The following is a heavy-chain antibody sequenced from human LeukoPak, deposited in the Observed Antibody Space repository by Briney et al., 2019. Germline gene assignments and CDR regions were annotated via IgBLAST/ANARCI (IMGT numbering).Heavy chain of an antibody. D-gene: IGHD3-16*01. CDR1: GYTFTHYY. CDR2: LNPSSGGT. V-gene: IGHV1-2*01. Sequence: ASVKVSCKSSGYTFTHYYIHWVRQAPGQGLEWMGWLNPSSGGTNYPQKFQGRLTITSDTSISTAYIELSSLRSDDTVVYYCARGNYASGGFWGQGTVVTVS. J-gene: IGHJ4*02. CDR3: ARGNYASGGF.